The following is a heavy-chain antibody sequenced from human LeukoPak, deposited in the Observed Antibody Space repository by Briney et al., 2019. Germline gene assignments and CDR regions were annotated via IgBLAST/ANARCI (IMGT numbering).Heavy chain of an antibody. CDR2: MKSKTDGGTT. V-gene: IGHV3-15*01. J-gene: IGHJ4*02. CDR3: TTYPAFDH. D-gene: IGHD2-2*01. Sequence: GGSLRLSCAASGFTFTNAWMSWVRQAPGKGLEWVGRMKSKTDGGTTDYAAPVKGRFTISGDDPKNTLYLRMNSLKSEDTAVYYCTTYPAFDHWGQGTLVTVSS. CDR1: GFTFTNAW.